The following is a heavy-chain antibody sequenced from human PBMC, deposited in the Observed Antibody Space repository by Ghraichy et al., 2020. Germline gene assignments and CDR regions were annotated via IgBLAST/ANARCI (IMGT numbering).Heavy chain of an antibody. V-gene: IGHV3-7*01. J-gene: IGHJ6*02. Sequence: GGSLRLSCAASGFAFSTYWMTWVRQAPGQGPQWVANIKEDGRDMYYEDSVKGRFTISRDNAKNSLYLQMNSLRAEDTAIYYCARNYYYAMDVWGQGTTVTVSS. CDR3: ARNYYYAMDV. CDR2: IKEDGRDM. CDR1: GFAFSTYW.